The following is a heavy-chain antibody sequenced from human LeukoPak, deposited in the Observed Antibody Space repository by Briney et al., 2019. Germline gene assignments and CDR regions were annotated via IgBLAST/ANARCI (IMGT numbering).Heavy chain of an antibody. CDR3: VKFRGIQHYNYHMDV. Sequence: GGSQRLSCAASGFTLSSYAMSWVRQAPGKGLEWVSGLTGSGGNTYYADSVKGRFTISRDNSKNTLSLQMNSLRAEDAAVYYCVKFRGIQHYNYHMDVWGKGTTVTVSS. V-gene: IGHV3-23*01. CDR1: GFTLSSYA. J-gene: IGHJ6*03. D-gene: IGHD3-10*01. CDR2: LTGSGGNT.